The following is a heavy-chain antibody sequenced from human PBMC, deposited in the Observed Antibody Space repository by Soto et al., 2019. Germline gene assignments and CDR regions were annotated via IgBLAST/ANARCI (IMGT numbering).Heavy chain of an antibody. J-gene: IGHJ6*02. D-gene: IGHD3-9*01. CDR2: IYYSGST. V-gene: IGHV4-31*03. Sequence: SETLSLTCTVSGGSISSGGYYWSWIRQHPGKGLEWIGYIYYSGSTYYNPSLKSRVTISVDTSKNQFSLKLSSVTAADTAVYYCARDPYDILTGYFYYGMDVWGQGTTVTVSS. CDR1: GGSISSGGYY. CDR3: ARDPYDILTGYFYYGMDV.